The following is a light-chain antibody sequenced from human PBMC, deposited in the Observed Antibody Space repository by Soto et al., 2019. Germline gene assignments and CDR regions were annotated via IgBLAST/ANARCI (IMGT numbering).Light chain of an antibody. V-gene: IGKV3-15*01. Sequence: EKVMTQSPATLSMSPGERATLSCRASQSVNSYLAWYQQKPGQAPRLLIYGASTRATGIPARFSGSGSGTEFTLTISSLQSEDFAVYYCQQYYSTPITFGQGTRLEIK. CDR3: QQYYSTPIT. J-gene: IGKJ5*01. CDR1: QSVNSY. CDR2: GAS.